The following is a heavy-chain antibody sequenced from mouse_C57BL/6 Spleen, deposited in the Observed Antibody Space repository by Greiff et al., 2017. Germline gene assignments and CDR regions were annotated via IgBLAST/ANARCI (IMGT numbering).Heavy chain of an antibody. CDR1: GYAFSSYW. Sequence: VQLQESGAELVKPGASVKISCKASGYAFSSYWMNWVKQRPGKGLEWIGQIYPGDGDTNYNGKFKGKATLTADKSSSTAYMQISSLTSEDSAVYFCARSGITTVVSWYFDVWGTGTTVTVSS. V-gene: IGHV1-80*01. J-gene: IGHJ1*03. CDR2: IYPGDGDT. CDR3: ARSGITTVVSWYFDV. D-gene: IGHD1-1*01.